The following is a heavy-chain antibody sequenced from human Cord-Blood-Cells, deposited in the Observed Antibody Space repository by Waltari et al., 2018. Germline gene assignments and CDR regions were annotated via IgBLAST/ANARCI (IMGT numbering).Heavy chain of an antibody. CDR1: GGTFSSYA. CDR2: VIPILGTA. D-gene: IGHD7-27*01. J-gene: IGHJ2*01. Sequence: QVQLVQSGAEVKKPGSSVKVSCKASGGTFSSYAISWVRQAPGQGLEWMGGVIPILGTANYAQKFQGRVTITADESTSTAYMELSSLRSEDTAVYYCASRTGEAGDWYFDLWGRGTLVTVSS. CDR3: ASRTGEAGDWYFDL. V-gene: IGHV1-69*12.